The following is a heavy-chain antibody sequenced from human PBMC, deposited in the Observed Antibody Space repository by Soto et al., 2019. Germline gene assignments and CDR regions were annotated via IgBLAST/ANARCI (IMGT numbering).Heavy chain of an antibody. CDR2: IWYDGSNK. V-gene: IGHV3-33*01. CDR3: ARYNGNFVAFDI. D-gene: IGHD1-7*01. CDR1: GFTFSSFG. J-gene: IGHJ3*02. Sequence: GGSLRLSCAASGFTFSSFGMHWVRQAPGKGLEWVAVIWYDGSNKYYADSVKGRFTISRDNSMNTLYLQMNSLRAEDTAVYYCARYNGNFVAFDIWGQGTMVTVSS.